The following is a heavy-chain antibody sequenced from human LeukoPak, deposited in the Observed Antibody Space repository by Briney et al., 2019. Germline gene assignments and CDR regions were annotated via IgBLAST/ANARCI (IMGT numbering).Heavy chain of an antibody. Sequence: ETLSLTCALYGGSFSGYYWRWIRQPPGKGLEGIGEINHSGSTNYNPSLKSRVTILVNTSKNQFSLKLSSVTAADTAVYYCAREDQDIVVVPAAYFDYWGQGTLVTVSS. J-gene: IGHJ4*02. D-gene: IGHD2-2*01. CDR2: INHSGST. CDR3: AREDQDIVVVPAAYFDY. V-gene: IGHV4-34*01. CDR1: GGSFSGYY.